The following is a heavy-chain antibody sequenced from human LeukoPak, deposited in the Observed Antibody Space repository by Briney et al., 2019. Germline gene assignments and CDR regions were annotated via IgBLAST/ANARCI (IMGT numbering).Heavy chain of an antibody. CDR1: GGSISSYS. V-gene: IGHV4-59*01. Sequence: PSETLSLTCIVSGGSISSYSWSWIRQPPGKGLEWIGNIYYSGSTNYSPPLMSRVTISADTSKNQFSLKLSSVTAADTAVYYCARDRSSTSGWYYFDSWGQGTLVTVSS. CDR3: ARDRSSTSGWYYFDS. J-gene: IGHJ4*02. CDR2: IYYSGST. D-gene: IGHD6-19*01.